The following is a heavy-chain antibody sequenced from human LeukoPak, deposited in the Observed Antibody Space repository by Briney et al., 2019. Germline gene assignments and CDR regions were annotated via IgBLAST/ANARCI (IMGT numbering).Heavy chain of an antibody. CDR1: GYSFTGYY. Sequence: ASVTVSCKASGYSFTGYYIHWVRQAPAQGLEWMGWINLDGDVTKSAQKFQGRVTMTTDKSINTVFMELSGLTSDDTVLYYCARGPNHYYYMDFWGKGTTVSVSS. J-gene: IGHJ6*03. D-gene: IGHD2-8*01. V-gene: IGHV1-2*02. CDR2: INLDGDVT. CDR3: ARGPNHYYYMDF.